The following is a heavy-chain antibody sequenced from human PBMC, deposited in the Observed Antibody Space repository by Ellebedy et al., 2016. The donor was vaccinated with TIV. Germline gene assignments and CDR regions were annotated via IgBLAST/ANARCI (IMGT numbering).Heavy chain of an antibody. CDR1: GDFINNNY. D-gene: IGHD6-19*01. V-gene: IGHV4-59*01. CDR3: AREAVAAAKDAYEM. CDR2: IAYSGAT. J-gene: IGHJ1*01. Sequence: SETLSLXXSVSGDFINNNYWSWIRQSPGKGLEWIGNIAYSGATKYNPSLKSRVTISADMSTNQFSLRLTSVTAADTAVYYCAREAVAAAKDAYEMWGQGKRVTVSS.